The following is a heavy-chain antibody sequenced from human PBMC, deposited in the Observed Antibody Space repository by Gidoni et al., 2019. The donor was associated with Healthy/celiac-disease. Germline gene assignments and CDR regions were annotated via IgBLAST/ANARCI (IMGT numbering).Heavy chain of an antibody. J-gene: IGHJ4*01. D-gene: IGHD4-17*01. V-gene: IGHV4-34*01. Sequence: QVQLQQWGAGLWKPSETLSLPCAVYGGSFSGYYLSWIRPPPGTGLEWICEITHSGSTSYNPSLKSRVPISVDTSKNQFSLELSSVTAADTAVYYFARDYGGNFPNFDYWGHVTLVTVSS. CDR3: ARDYGGNFPNFDY. CDR2: ITHSGST. CDR1: GGSFSGYY.